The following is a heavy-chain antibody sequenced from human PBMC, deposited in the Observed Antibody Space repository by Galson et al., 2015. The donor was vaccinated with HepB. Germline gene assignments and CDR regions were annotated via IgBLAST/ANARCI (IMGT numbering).Heavy chain of an antibody. CDR2: ISGNGGST. Sequence: SLRLSCAASGFTFSSYAMSWVRQAPGKGLEWVSAISGNGGSTYYADSVKGRFTISRDNSKNTLYLQMNSLRAEDTAVYYCAKCGEPNSGYDSRGGSCYFDYWGQGTLVTVSS. J-gene: IGHJ4*02. CDR3: AKCGEPNSGYDSRGGSCYFDY. CDR1: GFTFSSYA. D-gene: IGHD5-12*01. V-gene: IGHV3-23*01.